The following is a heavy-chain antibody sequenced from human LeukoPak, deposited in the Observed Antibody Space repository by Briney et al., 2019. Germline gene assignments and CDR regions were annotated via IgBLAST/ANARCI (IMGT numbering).Heavy chain of an antibody. Sequence: GASVKVSCKASGYILSHYYIHWVRQAPGQGLEWVGIINPSSGDTSYAQMFQGRVSMTRDTSTNTVYMELSSQRSEDTAVYYCARGRAVWGNYYFDLWGQGTLVTVSS. V-gene: IGHV1-46*01. CDR3: ARGRAVWGNYYFDL. CDR2: INPSSGDT. J-gene: IGHJ4*02. CDR1: GYILSHYY. D-gene: IGHD3-16*01.